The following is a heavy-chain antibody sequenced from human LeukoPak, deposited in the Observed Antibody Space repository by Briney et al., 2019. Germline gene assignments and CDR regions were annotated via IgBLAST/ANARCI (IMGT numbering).Heavy chain of an antibody. V-gene: IGHV1-2*02. CDR3: ARVKGYSYGPDY. CDR2: INPNSGGT. Sequence: GGSLKLSCKASGYTFTGYYMHWARQAPGQGLESIVWINPNSGGTNYAQKFQGRVTMTRDTSISTAYMELSRLRSDDTAVYYCARVKGYSYGPDYWGQGTLVTVSS. CDR1: GYTFTGYY. J-gene: IGHJ4*02. D-gene: IGHD5-18*01.